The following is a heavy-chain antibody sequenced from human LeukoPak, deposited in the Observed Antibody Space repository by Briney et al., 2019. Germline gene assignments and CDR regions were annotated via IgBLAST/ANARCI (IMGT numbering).Heavy chain of an antibody. V-gene: IGHV3-7*03. J-gene: IGHJ4*02. CDR1: GFTFSRYW. CDR3: ARYPNIVAGNYFDY. CDR2: IKQEGSEQ. D-gene: IGHD5-12*01. Sequence: PGGSLRLSCAASGFTFSRYWMSWVRQAPGKGLEWVANIKQEGSEQYYVDSVKGRFTISRDNTKNSLYLQMNSLRAEDTAAYYCARYPNIVAGNYFDYWGQGTLVTVSS.